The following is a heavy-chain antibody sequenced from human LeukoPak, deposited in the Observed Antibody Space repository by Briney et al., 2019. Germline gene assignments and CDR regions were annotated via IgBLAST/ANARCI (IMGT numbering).Heavy chain of an antibody. CDR3: ARAAWGYSHGPFDY. Sequence: SETLSLTCTDSGGSISSYYWSWIRQPPGKGLEWIGYIYYSGSTNYNPSLKSRVTISVDTSKNQFSLKLSSVTAADTAVYYCARAAWGYSHGPFDYWGQGTLVTVSS. D-gene: IGHD5-18*01. J-gene: IGHJ4*02. V-gene: IGHV4-59*01. CDR1: GGSISSYY. CDR2: IYYSGST.